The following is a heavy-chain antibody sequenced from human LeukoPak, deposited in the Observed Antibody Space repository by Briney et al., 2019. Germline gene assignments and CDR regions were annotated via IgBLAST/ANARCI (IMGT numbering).Heavy chain of an antibody. J-gene: IGHJ4*02. Sequence: GGSLRLSCVASGPTFHDYAMHWVRQAPGKGLEWVSLISADGGSTFYADSVRGRFSISRDNSKNSLYLQMNSLRTEDTAMYYCAKESGKFDYWGQGTLVAVSS. CDR1: GPTFHDYA. CDR2: ISADGGST. V-gene: IGHV3-43*02. CDR3: AKESGKFDY.